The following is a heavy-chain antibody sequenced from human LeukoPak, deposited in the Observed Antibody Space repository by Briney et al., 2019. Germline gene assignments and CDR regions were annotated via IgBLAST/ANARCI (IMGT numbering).Heavy chain of an antibody. D-gene: IGHD2-8*01. V-gene: IGHV1-46*01. CDR2: INPSGGGT. J-gene: IGHJ5*02. CDR3: ARDMLAVPSNWFDP. Sequence: ASVKVSCKASGYTFTSYYIHWVRQAPGQGLEWMGVINPSGGGTSYAQKFQGRVTMTRDTSTSTVYLDLRSLRSEDTAVYFCARDMLAVPSNWFDPWGQGTLVTVSS. CDR1: GYTFTSYY.